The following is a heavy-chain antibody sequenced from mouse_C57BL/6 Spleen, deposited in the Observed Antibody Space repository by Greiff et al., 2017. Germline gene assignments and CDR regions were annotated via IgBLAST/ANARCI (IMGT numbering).Heavy chain of an antibody. CDR2: IDPSDSYT. D-gene: IGHD1-1*01. V-gene: IGHV1-69*01. CDR3: ARDYGSSPRCFDV. J-gene: IGHJ1*03. Sequence: QVQLQQPGAELVMPGASVKLSCKASGYTFTSYWMHWVKQRPGQGLEWIGEIDPSDSYTNYNQKFKGKSTLTVDKSSSTAYMQLSSLTSEDSAVYYCARDYGSSPRCFDVWGTGTTVTVSS. CDR1: GYTFTSYW.